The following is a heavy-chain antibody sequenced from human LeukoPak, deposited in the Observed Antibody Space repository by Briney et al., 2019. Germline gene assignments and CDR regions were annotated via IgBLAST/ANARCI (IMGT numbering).Heavy chain of an antibody. V-gene: IGHV4-39*01. Sequence: PSETLSLTCTVSGGSISSSSYYWGWIRQPPGKGLEWIGSIYYSGSTYYNPSLKSRVTISVDTSKNQFSLKLSSVTAADTAVYYCARARAAAGINWFDPWGHGTLVTVSS. CDR1: GGSISSSSYY. J-gene: IGHJ5*02. D-gene: IGHD6-13*01. CDR2: IYYSGST. CDR3: ARARAAAGINWFDP.